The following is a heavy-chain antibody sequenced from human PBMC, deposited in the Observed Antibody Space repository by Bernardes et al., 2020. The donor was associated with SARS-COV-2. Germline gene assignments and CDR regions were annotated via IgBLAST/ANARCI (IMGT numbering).Heavy chain of an antibody. CDR3: AKGGYRYGS. Sequence: GGSLRLSCAASGFTFSSYWMSWVRQAPGKGLEWVANIKEDGSEKNYVDSVKGRFSISRDNAKNSLYLQMNSLRAEDTAVYYCAKGGYRYGSWGQGILVTVSS. CDR2: IKEDGSEK. V-gene: IGHV3-7*01. CDR1: GFTFSSYW. D-gene: IGHD5-18*01. J-gene: IGHJ5*02.